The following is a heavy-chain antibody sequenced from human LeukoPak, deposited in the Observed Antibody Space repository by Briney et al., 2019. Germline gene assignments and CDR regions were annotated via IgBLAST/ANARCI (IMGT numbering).Heavy chain of an antibody. CDR2: INQDGSEK. Sequence: GGSLRLSCAASGFTFSSYWMSWVRQAPGKGLEWVANINQDGSEKYYVDSVKGRFTISRDNAKNSLYLQMNSLRAEDTAVYYCAREVVDGWFDPWGQGTLVTVSS. D-gene: IGHD2-15*01. CDR3: AREVVDGWFDP. J-gene: IGHJ5*02. CDR1: GFTFSSYW. V-gene: IGHV3-7*01.